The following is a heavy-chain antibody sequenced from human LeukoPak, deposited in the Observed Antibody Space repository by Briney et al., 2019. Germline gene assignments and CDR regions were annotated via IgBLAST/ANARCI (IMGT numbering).Heavy chain of an antibody. V-gene: IGHV3-23*01. J-gene: IGHJ4*02. CDR2: ISGSGGST. CDR1: GFTFSSYA. D-gene: IGHD1-7*01. Sequence: PGGSLRLSCAASGFTFSSYAMSWVRQAPGKGLEWVSAISGSGGSTYYADSVKGRFTISRDNSKNTLYLQMNSLRAEDTAVYYCAKDGLGWNYGPADYWGQGTLVTVSS. CDR3: AKDGLGWNYGPADY.